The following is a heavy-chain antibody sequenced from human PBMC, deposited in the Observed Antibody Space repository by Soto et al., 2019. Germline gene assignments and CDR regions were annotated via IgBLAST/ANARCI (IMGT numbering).Heavy chain of an antibody. D-gene: IGHD6-19*01. CDR3: ARRTVNIRTFYSGLKTHCFDY. Sequence: SETLSLTCTVSGGSISSGNWWGWIRQPPGKGLEWIGSIYYSGSTYYTPSLQSRVAISVDTSKNQFSLKLNSVTAADTAVYYCARRTVNIRTFYSGLKTHCFDYWGQGTLVTVSS. CDR1: GGSISSGNW. J-gene: IGHJ4*02. CDR2: IYYSGST. V-gene: IGHV4-39*01.